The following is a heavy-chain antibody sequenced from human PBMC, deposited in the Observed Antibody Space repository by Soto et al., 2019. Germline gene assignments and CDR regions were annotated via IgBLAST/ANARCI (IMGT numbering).Heavy chain of an antibody. V-gene: IGHV4-59*01. D-gene: IGHD4-17*01. J-gene: IGHJ3*02. CDR2: IYYGGNT. CDR1: GGSISGYY. CDR3: ARDGTSVTTGEAFDI. Sequence: QVQLQESGPGLVKPSETLSLTCTVSGGSISGYYWSWIRQPPGKGLEWIGYIYYGGNTNYSHSLKSRLTISVDTSKNQFSLRLSSVTAADTAVYYCARDGTSVTTGEAFDIWGQGTMVTVSS.